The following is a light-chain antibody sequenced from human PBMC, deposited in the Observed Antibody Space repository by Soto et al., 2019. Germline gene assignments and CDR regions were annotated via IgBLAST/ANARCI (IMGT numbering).Light chain of an antibody. CDR1: QYISSY. Sequence: DIQMTQSPSSLSASVGHRVTITCRTSQYISSYLNLYQQKPGRAPNLLIYAASHLQSGVPSRFSGSGSGTDFTLIISSLQPEDFATYHCQQSYSTPQITFGHGTRLEIK. J-gene: IGKJ5*01. V-gene: IGKV1-39*01. CDR3: QQSYSTPQIT. CDR2: AAS.